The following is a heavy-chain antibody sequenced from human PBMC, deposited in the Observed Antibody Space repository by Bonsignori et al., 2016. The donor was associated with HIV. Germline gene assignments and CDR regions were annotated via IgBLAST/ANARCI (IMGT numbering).Heavy chain of an antibody. Sequence: GSLRLSCTVSGGSISSYYWSWIRQPPGKGLELIGYIYYSGSTNYNPSLKSRVTISVDTSKNQFSLKLSSVTAADTAVYYCARGDGSGWSPFDYWGQGTLVTVSS. D-gene: IGHD6-19*01. CDR3: ARGDGSGWSPFDY. CDR1: GGSISSYY. J-gene: IGHJ4*02. V-gene: IGHV4-59*01. CDR2: IYYSGST.